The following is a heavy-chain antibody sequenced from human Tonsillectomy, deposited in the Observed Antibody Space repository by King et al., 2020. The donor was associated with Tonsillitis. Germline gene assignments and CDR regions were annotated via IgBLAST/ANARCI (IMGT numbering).Heavy chain of an antibody. J-gene: IGHJ4*02. D-gene: IGHD5-24*01. V-gene: IGHV1-18*04. CDR2: ISVYNGNT. CDR3: ARDDEQMATLPDY. CDR1: GYTFTSFG. Sequence: QLVQSGAEVKKPGASVKLSCKTSGYTFTSFGISWVRRAPGQGLEWMAWISVYNGNTNYAQKFQGRVTMTTDTSTSTTYMELRSLRADDTAIYYCARDDEQMATLPDYWGQGTLVTVSS.